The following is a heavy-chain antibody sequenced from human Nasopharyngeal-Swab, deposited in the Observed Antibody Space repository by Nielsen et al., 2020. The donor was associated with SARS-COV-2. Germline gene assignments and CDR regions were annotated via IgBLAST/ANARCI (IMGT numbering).Heavy chain of an antibody. CDR2: VYSGGST. D-gene: IGHD4-17*01. V-gene: IGHV3-53*01. J-gene: IGHJ6*02. CDR1: GIFVSGNY. CDR3: AGGQGTVTTYYYYGMDV. Sequence: GESLKISCAASGIFVSGNYMNWVRQAPGMGLEWVSVVYSGGSTLYADSVKGRFTISRDNSKNTLYLQMNSLRAEDTAVYYCAGGQGTVTTYYYYGMDVWGQGTTVTVSS.